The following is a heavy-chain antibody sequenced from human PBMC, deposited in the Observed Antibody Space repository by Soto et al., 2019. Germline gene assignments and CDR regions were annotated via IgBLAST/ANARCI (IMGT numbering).Heavy chain of an antibody. CDR1: GYTLTELS. D-gene: IGHD4-17*01. V-gene: IGHV1-24*01. CDR2: FDPEDSKT. J-gene: IGHJ4*02. CDR3: TSARINDSGDYGLVDYFDS. Sequence: QVQLVQSGAEVKKPGASVKVSCRVSGYTLTELSMHWVRQTPGEGREWMGGFDPEDSKTMYAQKFQGSVSMTEDTSTDTAYMELSSLRSEDTAIYYGTSARINDSGDYGLVDYFDSWGQGTLVTVSS.